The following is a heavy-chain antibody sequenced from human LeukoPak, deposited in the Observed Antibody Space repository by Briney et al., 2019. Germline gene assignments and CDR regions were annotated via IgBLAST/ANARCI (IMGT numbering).Heavy chain of an antibody. CDR2: ISSSSIYT. D-gene: IGHD6-19*01. Sequence: GGSLRLSCAASGFTFSDYYMSWIRQAPGRGLEWVSYISSSSIYTNYADSVRGRFTISRDNAKSSLYLQMNSLRAADPAVYSCATGAVGGNGGLGVDYWGQGTLVTVSS. J-gene: IGHJ4*02. CDR3: ATGAVGGNGGLGVDY. V-gene: IGHV3-11*03. CDR1: GFTFSDYY.